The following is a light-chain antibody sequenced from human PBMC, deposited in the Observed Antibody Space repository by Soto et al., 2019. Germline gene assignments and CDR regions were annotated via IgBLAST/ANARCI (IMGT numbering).Light chain of an antibody. CDR1: QSISRY. CDR2: AAS. CDR3: QQSYNTPLT. V-gene: IGKV1-39*01. J-gene: IGKJ1*01. Sequence: DIQMTQSPSSLSASVGDRVTITCRASQSISRYVNWYQQKPGKAPELLIYAASSLQSGVPARFSGSGSGTEFTLTVSSLQPEDFASYYCQQSYNTPLTFGQGTKVEIK.